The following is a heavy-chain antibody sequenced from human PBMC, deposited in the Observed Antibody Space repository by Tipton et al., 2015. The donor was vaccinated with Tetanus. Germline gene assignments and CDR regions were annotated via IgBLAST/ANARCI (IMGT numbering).Heavy chain of an antibody. CDR3: ARHLPFDY. Sequence: SLRLSCAVSGITFSDAWMSWVRQAPGKGLEWVSSISSSSRYIYYADSVKGRFTISRANARNSLYLQMNSLRDEDTAVYYCARHLPFDYWGRGTLVTVSS. CDR2: ISSSSRYI. V-gene: IGHV3-21*01. CDR1: GITFSDAW. J-gene: IGHJ4*02.